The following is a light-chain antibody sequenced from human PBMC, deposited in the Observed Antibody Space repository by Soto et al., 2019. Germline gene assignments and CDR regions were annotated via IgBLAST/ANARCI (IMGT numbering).Light chain of an antibody. CDR1: QSVSSN. Sequence: EIVMTQSPATLSVSPGERATLSCRASQSVSSNLAWYQQKPGQAPRLLIYGASTRATGIPARFSGSGSGTEFTLNISSLQYEDFAIYYCQHYNNWPPWTFGQGTKVEIK. V-gene: IGKV3-15*01. CDR3: QHYNNWPPWT. CDR2: GAS. J-gene: IGKJ1*01.